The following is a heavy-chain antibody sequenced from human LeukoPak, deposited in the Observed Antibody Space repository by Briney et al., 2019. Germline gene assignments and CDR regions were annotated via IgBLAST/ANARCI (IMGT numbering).Heavy chain of an antibody. V-gene: IGHV3-30*01. Sequence: GGSLRLSCAASGFTFSSYAMHWVRQAPGKGLEGVAVISYDGSNKYYADSVKGRFTISRDNSKNTLYLQMNSLRAEDTAVYYCARVTYCSSTSCDYDAFDIWGQGTMVTVSS. CDR1: GFTFSSYA. CDR2: ISYDGSNK. D-gene: IGHD2-2*01. J-gene: IGHJ3*02. CDR3: ARVTYCSSTSCDYDAFDI.